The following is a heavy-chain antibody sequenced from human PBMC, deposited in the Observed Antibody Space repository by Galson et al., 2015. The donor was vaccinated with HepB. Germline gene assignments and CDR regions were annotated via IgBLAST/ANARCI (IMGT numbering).Heavy chain of an antibody. Sequence: SVKVSCKASGYTFTTYAILWLRQAPGQGREWMGWISAYNGDTKNAQKFQGRVTMTTDTSTRTAYMELRSLRSDDTAVYYCAREGRGVPPNGLDSWGQGTLVTVSS. J-gene: IGHJ5*01. CDR1: GYTFTTYA. V-gene: IGHV1-18*01. CDR3: AREGRGVPPNGLDS. CDR2: ISAYNGDT. D-gene: IGHD3-10*01.